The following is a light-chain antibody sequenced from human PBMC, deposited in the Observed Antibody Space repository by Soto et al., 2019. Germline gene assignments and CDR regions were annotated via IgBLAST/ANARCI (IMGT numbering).Light chain of an antibody. CDR1: QSISSW. CDR2: DAS. J-gene: IGKJ2*01. V-gene: IGKV1-5*01. CDR3: QQYNSYAYT. Sequence: DIQMTQSPSTLSASVGDRVTNTCRASQSISSWLAWYQQKPGKAPKLLIYDASSLESGVPSRFSGSGSGTEFTLTISSLQPDDFATYYCQQYNSYAYTFGQGTKLEIQ.